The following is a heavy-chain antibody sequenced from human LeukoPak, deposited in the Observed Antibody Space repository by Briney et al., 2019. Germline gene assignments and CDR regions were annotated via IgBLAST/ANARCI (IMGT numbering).Heavy chain of an antibody. Sequence: PGGSLGLSCAASGLTFSNAWMIWVRQAPGKGLEWVGRIKSKTDGGTTDYAAPVKGRFTISRDDSKDTLYLQMNSLKTDDTAVYYCTKGSWFVPWGQGTLVTVSS. CDR3: TKGSWFVP. V-gene: IGHV3-15*01. CDR2: IKSKTDGGTT. CDR1: GLTFSNAW. J-gene: IGHJ5*02.